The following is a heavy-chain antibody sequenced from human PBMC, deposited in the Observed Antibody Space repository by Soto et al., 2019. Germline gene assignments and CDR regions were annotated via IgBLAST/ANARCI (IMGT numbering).Heavy chain of an antibody. D-gene: IGHD6-19*01. CDR3: ARPLMYSSGWYSWY. J-gene: IGHJ4*02. Sequence: VQLVQSGAEVKKPGSSVKVSCKASGGTFSSYAISWVRQAPGQGLEWMGGIIPIFGTANYAQKFQGRVTITADESTSTAYMELSSLRSEDTAVYYCARPLMYSSGWYSWYWGQGTLVTVSS. CDR1: GGTFSSYA. CDR2: IIPIFGTA. V-gene: IGHV1-69*01.